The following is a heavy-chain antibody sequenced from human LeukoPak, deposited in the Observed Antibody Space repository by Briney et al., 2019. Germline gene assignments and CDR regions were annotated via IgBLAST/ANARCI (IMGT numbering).Heavy chain of an antibody. J-gene: IGHJ4*02. CDR2: ISGSGGST. D-gene: IGHD2-2*01. V-gene: IGHV3-23*01. CDR1: GFTFSSYA. Sequence: GGSLRLSCAASGFTFSSYAMSWVRQAPGKGLEWVSAISGSGGSTYYADSVKGRFTISRDNSKNTLYLQMNSLRAEDTAVYYCAKASPLDCSSTSCYQYWGQGTLVTVSS. CDR3: AKASPLDCSSTSCYQY.